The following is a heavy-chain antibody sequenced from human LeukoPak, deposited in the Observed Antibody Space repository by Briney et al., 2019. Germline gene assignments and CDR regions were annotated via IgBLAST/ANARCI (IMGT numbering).Heavy chain of an antibody. D-gene: IGHD4-11*01. CDR1: GGSISGGY. J-gene: IGHJ4*02. Sequence: PSETLSLTCTVSGGSISGGYWSWLRQPPGRGLEWIGYVYTSGSTNYNPPLKSRVTISVDTSKSQFALKLSSVTAADTAVYYCAKSYFDYSTYYSYYFNLWGQGALVTVSS. CDR3: AKSYFDYSTYYSYYFNL. CDR2: VYTSGST. V-gene: IGHV4-4*09.